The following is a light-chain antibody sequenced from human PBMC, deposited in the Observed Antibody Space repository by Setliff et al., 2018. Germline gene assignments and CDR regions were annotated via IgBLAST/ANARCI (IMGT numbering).Light chain of an antibody. V-gene: IGLV2-8*01. CDR3: SSYAGSNNPYV. CDR2: EVS. CDR1: SSDVGGYNY. J-gene: IGLJ1*01. Sequence: PGQSVTISCTGTSSDVGGYNYVSWYQQHPGKAPKLMIYEVSKRPSGVPDRFSGSKSGNTASLTVSGLQAEDEADYYCSSYAGSNNPYVFGTGTKVTV.